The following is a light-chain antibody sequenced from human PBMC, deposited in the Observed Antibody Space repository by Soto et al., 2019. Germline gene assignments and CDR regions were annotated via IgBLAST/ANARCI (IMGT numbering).Light chain of an antibody. CDR1: SIDISYDNY. Sequence: QSVLTQPASVSGSPGQSITISCTGTSIDISYDNYVSLYQQHPGKAPQLMIYDVSHQHSGVYNRVSGSKSGNTASLTISGLQDADEADYYCSSYTTSTAFVVFGGGTKVTVL. V-gene: IGLV2-14*03. CDR2: DVS. J-gene: IGLJ2*01. CDR3: SSYTTSTAFVV.